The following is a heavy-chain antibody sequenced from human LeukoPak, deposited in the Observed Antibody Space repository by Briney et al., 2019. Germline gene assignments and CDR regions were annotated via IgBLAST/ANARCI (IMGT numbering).Heavy chain of an antibody. V-gene: IGHV3-53*01. CDR2: IYSGGST. J-gene: IGHJ4*02. D-gene: IGHD4-17*01. Sequence: GGSLRLSCAASGSTVSSNYMSWVRQAPGKGLEWVSVIYSGGSTYYADSVKGRFTISRDNSKNTLYLQMNSLRAEDTAVYYCARLYGDYFYRRYYFDYWGQGTLVTVSS. CDR3: ARLYGDYFYRRYYFDY. CDR1: GSTVSSNY.